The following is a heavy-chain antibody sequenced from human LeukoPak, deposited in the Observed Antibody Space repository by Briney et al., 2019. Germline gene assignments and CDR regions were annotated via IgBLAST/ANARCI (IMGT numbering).Heavy chain of an antibody. CDR2: ISIYNGNT. J-gene: IGHJ4*02. V-gene: IGHV1-18*01. CDR1: GYTFRSYG. Sequence: ASVKVSCKASGYTFRSYGVSWIRQAPGQGLEWMGSISIYNGNTKYAENFQGRDTMTTDTSTSPAYMELSLRSDDTAMYYCARDQYDSVWGSYRPYFDFWGQGTLVTVSS. CDR3: ARDQYDSVWGSYRPYFDF. D-gene: IGHD3-16*02.